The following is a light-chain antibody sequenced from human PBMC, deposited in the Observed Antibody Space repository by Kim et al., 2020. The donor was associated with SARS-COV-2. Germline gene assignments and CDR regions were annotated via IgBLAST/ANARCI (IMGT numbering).Light chain of an antibody. CDR1: QSVGSS. V-gene: IGKV3-15*01. J-gene: IGKJ1*01. Sequence: EVLMAQSPATLSVSPGERVTISCRASQSVGSSLAWYHQRPGQAPRLLIHGASTRATGTPARFSGSGSGTDFTLTISSLQSEDLGFYYCQQYSNWPPWTFGQGNKVDIK. CDR3: QQYSNWPPWT. CDR2: GAS.